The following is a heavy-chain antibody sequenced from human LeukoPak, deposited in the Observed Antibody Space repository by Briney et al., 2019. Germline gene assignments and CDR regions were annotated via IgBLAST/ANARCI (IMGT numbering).Heavy chain of an antibody. D-gene: IGHD4-23*01. CDR3: ARGRPHGNDY. J-gene: IGHJ4*02. CDR1: GFTFSSYW. CDR2: IASDGSST. Sequence: GGSLRLSCAASGFTFSSYWKNWVRQAPGKGLVWVSRIASDGSSTTYADSVKGRFSISRDNAKNTLYLQMNSLRVEDMAVYYCARGRPHGNDYWGQGTLVTVSS. V-gene: IGHV3-74*01.